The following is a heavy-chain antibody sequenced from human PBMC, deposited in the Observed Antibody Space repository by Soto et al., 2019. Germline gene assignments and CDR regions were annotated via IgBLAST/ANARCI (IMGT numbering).Heavy chain of an antibody. J-gene: IGHJ5*02. Sequence: SVKVSCKASGGTFSSYAISWVRQAPGQGLEWMGGIIPIFGTANYAQKFQGRVTITADESTSTAYMELSSLRSEDTAVYYCARDLGYCSGGSCERWFDPWGQGTLVTVSS. CDR1: GGTFSSYA. D-gene: IGHD2-15*01. V-gene: IGHV1-69*13. CDR2: IIPIFGTA. CDR3: ARDLGYCSGGSCERWFDP.